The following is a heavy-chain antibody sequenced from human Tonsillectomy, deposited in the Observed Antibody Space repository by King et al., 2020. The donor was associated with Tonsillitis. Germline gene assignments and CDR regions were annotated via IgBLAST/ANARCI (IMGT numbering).Heavy chain of an antibody. J-gene: IGHJ4*02. Sequence: QLQESGPGLVKPSETLSLTCTVSGGSISGTYWSWIRQPPGRGLEWIGWIFYSWNTIYNPSLKSRVTISVDKSKNQFSLRLTSVTAADTAIYYCARYGTSNYKYLDYWGQGTLVTVSS. CDR3: ARYGTSNYKYLDY. CDR1: GGSISGTY. CDR2: IFYSWNT. D-gene: IGHD1-14*01. V-gene: IGHV4-59*01.